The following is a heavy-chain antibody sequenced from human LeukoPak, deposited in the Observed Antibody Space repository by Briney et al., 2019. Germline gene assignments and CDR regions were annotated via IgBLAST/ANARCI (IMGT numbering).Heavy chain of an antibody. D-gene: IGHD3-10*01. V-gene: IGHV3-30*18. CDR2: ISYDGSNK. J-gene: IGHJ4*02. CDR1: GFTFSSYG. Sequence: GGSLRLSCAASGFTFSSYGMHWVRQAPGKGLEWVAVISYDGSNKYYADSVKGRFTISRDNSKNTLYLQMNSLRAEDTAAYYCAKDLITMVRGATDYWGQGTLVTVSS. CDR3: AKDLITMVRGATDY.